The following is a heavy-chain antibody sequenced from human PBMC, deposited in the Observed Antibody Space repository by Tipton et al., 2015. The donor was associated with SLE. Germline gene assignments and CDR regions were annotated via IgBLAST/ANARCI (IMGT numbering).Heavy chain of an antibody. CDR1: GFTLSSYW. CDR3: ARAIAAAGSS. V-gene: IGHV3-7*01. Sequence: VQLVQSGGGLVQPGGSLRLSCAASGFTLSSYWMSWVRQAPGKGLEWVANINQDGSEIYYVDSVKGRFTISRDNAKNSLTLQMNSLRVEDTAVYYCARAIAAAGSSWGQGTLVTVSS. J-gene: IGHJ5*02. D-gene: IGHD6-13*01. CDR2: INQDGSEI.